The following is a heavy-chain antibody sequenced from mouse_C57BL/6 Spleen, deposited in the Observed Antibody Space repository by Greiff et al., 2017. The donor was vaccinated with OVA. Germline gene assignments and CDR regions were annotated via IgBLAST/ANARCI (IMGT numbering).Heavy chain of an antibody. CDR2: IDPSDSET. D-gene: IGHD1-1*01. J-gene: IGHJ1*03. Sequence: QVQLQQPGAELVRPGSSVKLSCKASGYTFTSYWMHWVKQRPIQGLEWIGNIDPSDSETHYNQKFKDKATLTVDKSSSTAYMQLSSLTSEDSAVYYCARSNGSSYYWYFDGWGTGTTVTVSS. CDR3: ARSNGSSYYWYFDG. V-gene: IGHV1-52*01. CDR1: GYTFTSYW.